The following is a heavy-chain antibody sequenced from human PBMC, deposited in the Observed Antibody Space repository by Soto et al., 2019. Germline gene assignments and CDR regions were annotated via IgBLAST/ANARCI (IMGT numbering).Heavy chain of an antibody. CDR1: GFTFESYA. CDR3: VKDIHEQWLVSHFEY. J-gene: IGHJ4*02. V-gene: IGHV3-9*01. CDR2: ISWNSGSI. D-gene: IGHD6-19*01. Sequence: EVQLVESGGGSVQPGRSLRLSCVASGFTFESYAMHWVRQVPGKGLEWVSGISWNSGSIGYEDSVKGRFTISRDNAQKSLYLEMHSLRVEDTAFYYCVKDIHEQWLVSHFEYWGQGALVTGSS.